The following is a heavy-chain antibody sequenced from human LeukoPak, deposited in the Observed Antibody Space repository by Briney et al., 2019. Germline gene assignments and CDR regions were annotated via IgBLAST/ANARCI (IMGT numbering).Heavy chain of an antibody. J-gene: IGHJ4*02. Sequence: SETLSLTCTVSGGSISSSSYYWGWIRQPPGKGLEWIGSIYYSGSTYYNPSLKSRVTISVDTSKNQFSLKLSSVTAADTAVYYCARTGDPDYWGQGTLVTVSS. CDR3: ARTGDPDY. V-gene: IGHV4-39*01. CDR1: GGSISSSSYY. D-gene: IGHD7-27*01. CDR2: IYYSGST.